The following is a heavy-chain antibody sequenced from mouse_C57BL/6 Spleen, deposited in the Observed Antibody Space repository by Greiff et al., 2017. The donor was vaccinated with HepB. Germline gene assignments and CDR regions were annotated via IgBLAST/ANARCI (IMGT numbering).Heavy chain of an antibody. D-gene: IGHD1-1*01. CDR2: IYPGSGNT. Sequence: VQLQQSGAELVRPGASVKLSCKASGYTFTDYYINWVKQRPGQGLEWIARIYPGSGNTYYNEKFKGKATLTAEKSSSTAYMQLSSLTSEDSAVYFCARTSYYVPHWYFDVWGTGTTVTVSS. CDR3: ARTSYYVPHWYFDV. J-gene: IGHJ1*03. V-gene: IGHV1-76*01. CDR1: GYTFTDYY.